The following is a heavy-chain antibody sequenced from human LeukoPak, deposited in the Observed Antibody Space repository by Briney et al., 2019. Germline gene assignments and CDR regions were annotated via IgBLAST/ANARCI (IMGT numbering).Heavy chain of an antibody. Sequence: PSETLSLTCIVSGGSINSCYWSWIRQPAGKGLEWIGRIYTSGSTNYNPSLKSRVTISVDTSKNQFSLKLSSVTAADTAVYYCARENSDLYYDFWSGYYPDYWGQGTLVTVSS. V-gene: IGHV4-4*07. J-gene: IGHJ4*02. CDR2: IYTSGST. D-gene: IGHD3-3*01. CDR3: ARENSDLYYDFWSGYYPDY. CDR1: GGSINSCY.